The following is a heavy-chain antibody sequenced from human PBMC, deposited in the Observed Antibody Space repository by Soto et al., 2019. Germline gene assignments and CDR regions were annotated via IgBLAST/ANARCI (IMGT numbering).Heavy chain of an antibody. D-gene: IGHD3-10*01. CDR2: VTASGGGT. CDR3: AKGSYYASGIYYNNLDY. V-gene: IGHV3-23*01. CDR1: GFTFSSYA. J-gene: IGHJ4*02. Sequence: GESLRLSCVASGFTFSSYAMSWVRQAPGKGLEWVSGVTASGGGTYYADSVKGHFTISRDNSKNTVYVQMNSLRAEDTAIYYXAKGSYYASGIYYNNLDYRVQGTVVTV.